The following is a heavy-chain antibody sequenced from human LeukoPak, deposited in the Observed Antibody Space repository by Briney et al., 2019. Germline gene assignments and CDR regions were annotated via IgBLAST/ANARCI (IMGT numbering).Heavy chain of an antibody. CDR2: ISSSSSTI. J-gene: IGHJ4*02. D-gene: IGHD6-19*01. CDR3: AKDRGSGWSFDY. Sequence: GGSLRLSCAASGFTFSSYSMNWVRQAPGKGLEWVSYISSSSSTIYYADSVKGRLTVSRDNSKNTLYLQMNSLRADDTAIYYCAKDRGSGWSFDYWGQGTLVTVSS. CDR1: GFTFSSYS. V-gene: IGHV3-48*01.